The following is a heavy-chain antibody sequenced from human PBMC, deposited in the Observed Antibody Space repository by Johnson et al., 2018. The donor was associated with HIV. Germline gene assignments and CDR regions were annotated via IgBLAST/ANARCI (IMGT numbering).Heavy chain of an antibody. CDR1: GFTFDDYA. V-gene: IGHV3-9*01. Sequence: QLVESGGGLVQPGRSLRLSCAASGFTFDDYAMHWVRQAPGKGLEWVSGISWNSGSIGYADSVKGRFTISRDNAKNSLYLQMNSLRAEDTALYYCAKDMGYSSGLGNTAFDIWGLGTMVTVSS. J-gene: IGHJ3*02. CDR2: ISWNSGSI. CDR3: AKDMGYSSGLGNTAFDI. D-gene: IGHD6-19*01.